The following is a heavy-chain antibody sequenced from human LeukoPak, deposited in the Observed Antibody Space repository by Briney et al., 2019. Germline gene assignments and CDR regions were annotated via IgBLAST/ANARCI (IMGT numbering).Heavy chain of an antibody. CDR2: INPNSVGT. D-gene: IGHD6-13*01. J-gene: IGHJ6*02. Sequence: ASVKVSCKASGYTFTGYYMHWVRQAPGQGLEWMGWINPNSVGTNYAQKFQGWVTMTRDTSISTAYMELSRLRSDDTAVYYCAVGIAAAGTTPPYYYGMDVWGQGTTVTVSS. CDR1: GYTFTGYY. CDR3: AVGIAAAGTTPPYYYGMDV. V-gene: IGHV1-2*04.